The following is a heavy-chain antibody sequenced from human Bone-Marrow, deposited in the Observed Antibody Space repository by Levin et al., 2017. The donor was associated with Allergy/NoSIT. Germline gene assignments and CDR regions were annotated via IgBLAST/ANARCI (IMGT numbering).Heavy chain of an antibody. D-gene: IGHD2/OR15-2a*01. V-gene: IGHV3-21*06. J-gene: IGHJ3*02. Sequence: SGGSLRLSCAASGFIFNTYRMNWFRQAPGKGLEWVSTIYSSSAVIHYADSVKGRFTISRDDAENSLYLQMNSLRAEDTALYYCARDARGTFHAFDIWGQGTMVTISS. CDR1: GFIFNTYR. CDR3: ARDARGTFHAFDI. CDR2: IYSSSAVI.